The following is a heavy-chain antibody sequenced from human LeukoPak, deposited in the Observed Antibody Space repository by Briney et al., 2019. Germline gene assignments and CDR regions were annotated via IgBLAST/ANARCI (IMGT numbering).Heavy chain of an antibody. CDR3: ARVEEDYSGSFDY. CDR1: GFTFSSYA. J-gene: IGHJ4*02. D-gene: IGHD4-23*01. V-gene: IGHV3-30*02. CDR2: IRYDGSNK. Sequence: GGSLRLSCAASGFTFSSYAMHWVRQAPGKGLEWVAFIRYDGSNKYYADSVKGRFTISRDNSKNTLYLQMNSLRAEDTAVYYCARVEEDYSGSFDYWGQGTLVTVSS.